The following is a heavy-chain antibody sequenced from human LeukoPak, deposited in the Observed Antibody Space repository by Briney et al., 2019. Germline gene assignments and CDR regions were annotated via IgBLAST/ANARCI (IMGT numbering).Heavy chain of an antibody. V-gene: IGHV4-61*01. J-gene: IGHJ4*02. D-gene: IGHD1-14*01. CDR1: GGSVSSGSNN. CDR3: ARDGYY. CDR2: IYYSGST. Sequence: PSETLSLTCTVSGGSVSSGSNNWSWIRQHPGKGLEWIGYIYYSGSTNYNPSLKSRVTISVDTSKNQFSLKLSSVTAADTAVYYCARDGYYWGQGTLVTVSS.